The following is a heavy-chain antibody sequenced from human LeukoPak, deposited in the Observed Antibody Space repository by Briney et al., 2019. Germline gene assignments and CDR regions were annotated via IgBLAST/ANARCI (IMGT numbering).Heavy chain of an antibody. Sequence: GGSLRLSCAASGFTFSSYSVNWVRQAPGKGLEWVSSISSSSSYIYYADSVKGRFTISRDNAKNSLYLQMNSLRAEDTAVYYCAPSILTGYSFDYWGQGTLVTVSS. CDR1: GFTFSSYS. V-gene: IGHV3-21*01. CDR3: APSILTGYSFDY. D-gene: IGHD3-9*01. CDR2: ISSSSSYI. J-gene: IGHJ4*02.